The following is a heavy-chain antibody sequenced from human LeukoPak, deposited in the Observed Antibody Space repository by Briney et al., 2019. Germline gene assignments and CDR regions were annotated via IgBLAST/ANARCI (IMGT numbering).Heavy chain of an antibody. CDR3: ARASSNYPRYYYYMDV. Sequence: ASVKVSCKASGGTFSSYAISWVRQAPGQGLEWMGGIIPIFGTANYAQKFQGRVTITTDESTSTAYMELSSLRSEDTAVYYCARASSNYPRYYYYMDVWGKGTTVTVSS. V-gene: IGHV1-69*05. J-gene: IGHJ6*03. CDR2: IIPIFGTA. CDR1: GGTFSSYA. D-gene: IGHD4-11*01.